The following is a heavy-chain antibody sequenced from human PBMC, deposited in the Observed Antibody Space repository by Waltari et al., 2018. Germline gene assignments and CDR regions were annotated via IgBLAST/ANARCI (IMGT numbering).Heavy chain of an antibody. D-gene: IGHD3-16*01. CDR3: IRASRRGTSLEY. J-gene: IGHJ4*02. CDR1: GFTFDVYV. V-gene: IGHV3-43D*03. CDR2: INWDGSST. Sequence: EVQLVESGGAVVQPGGSLRLSCAASGFTFDVYVMHWVRQAPGKGLEWVSLINWDGSSTYYEDSVRGRFTISRDNNKSILYLQMESLRVEDTASYYCIRASRRGTSLEYWGQGTLVTVSS.